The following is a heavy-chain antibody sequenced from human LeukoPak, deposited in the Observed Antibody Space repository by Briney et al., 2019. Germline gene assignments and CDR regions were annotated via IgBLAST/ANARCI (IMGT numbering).Heavy chain of an antibody. CDR3: ATSALGYCSSTSCHRDY. J-gene: IGHJ4*02. CDR1: GYTLTELS. V-gene: IGHV1-24*01. CDR2: FDPEDGET. D-gene: IGHD2-2*01. Sequence: GASVKVSFKVSGYTLTELSMHWVRQAPGKGLEWMGGFDPEDGETIYAQKFQGRVTMTEDTSTGTAYMELSSLRSEDTAVYYCATSALGYCSSTSCHRDYWGQGTLVTVSS.